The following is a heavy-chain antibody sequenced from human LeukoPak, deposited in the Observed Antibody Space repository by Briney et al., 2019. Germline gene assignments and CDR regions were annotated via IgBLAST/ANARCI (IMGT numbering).Heavy chain of an antibody. Sequence: KAGGSLRLSCAASGFTFSSYSMHWVRQAPGKGLEWVSSISGRSDDIYYADSVKGRFTISRDNAKNSLYLQMNSLRAEDTAVYYCAELGITMIGGVWGKGTTVTISS. D-gene: IGHD3-10*02. CDR3: AELGITMIGGV. CDR2: ISGRSDDI. CDR1: GFTFSSYS. J-gene: IGHJ6*04. V-gene: IGHV3-21*01.